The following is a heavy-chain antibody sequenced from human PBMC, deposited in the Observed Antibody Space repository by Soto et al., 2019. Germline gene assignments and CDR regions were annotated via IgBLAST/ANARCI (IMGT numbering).Heavy chain of an antibody. CDR1: GGSIYNYY. CDR2: IFYSGAT. CDR3: ARHYGYAFDS. V-gene: IGHV4-59*01. J-gene: IGHJ3*02. D-gene: IGHD4-17*01. Sequence: SETLSLTCTVSGGSIYNYYWSWIRQPPGKGLEWIGYIFYSGATNYNPSLKSRVTMSVDTSKNQFSLKLSSVTAADTAVYYCARHYGYAFDSWGQGTRVTVAS.